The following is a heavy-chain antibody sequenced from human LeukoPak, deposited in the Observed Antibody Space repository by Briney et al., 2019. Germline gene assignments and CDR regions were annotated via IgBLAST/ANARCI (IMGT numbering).Heavy chain of an antibody. CDR2: INHSGST. Sequence: SETLSLTCAVYGGSFSGYYWSWIRQPPGKGLEWIGEINHSGSTNYNPSLKSRVTISVDTSKNQFSLKLSSVTAADTAVYYCARLGKSRSYYYMDVWGKGTTVTVSS. J-gene: IGHJ6*03. V-gene: IGHV4-34*01. CDR1: GGSFSGYY. CDR3: ARLGKSRSYYYMDV. D-gene: IGHD3-16*01.